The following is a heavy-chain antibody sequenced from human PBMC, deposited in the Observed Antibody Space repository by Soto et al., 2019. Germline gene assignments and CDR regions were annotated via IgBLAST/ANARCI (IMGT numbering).Heavy chain of an antibody. D-gene: IGHD6-6*01. CDR1: GFTFSSYS. CDR3: AKDSPQLVVDY. CDR2: ISSSSSTI. Sequence: GGSLRLSCAASGFTFSSYSMNWVRQAPGKGLEWVSYISSSSSTIYYADSVKGRFTISRDNAKNTLYLQMNSLRAEDTAVYYCAKDSPQLVVDYWGQGTLVTVSS. V-gene: IGHV3-48*01. J-gene: IGHJ4*02.